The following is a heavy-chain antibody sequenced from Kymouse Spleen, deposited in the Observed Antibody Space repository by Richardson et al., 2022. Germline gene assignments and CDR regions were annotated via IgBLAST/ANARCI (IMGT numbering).Heavy chain of an antibody. CDR1: GGSISSSNW. CDR2: IYHSGST. V-gene: IGHV4-4*02. CDR3: ARYNWNSYYYYYYGMDV. Sequence: QVQLQESGPGLVKPSGTLSLTCAVSGGSISSSNWWSWVRQPPGKGLEWIGEIYHSGSTNYNPSLKSRVTISVDKSKNQFSLKLSSVTAADTAVYYCARYNWNSYYYYYYGMDVWGQGTTVTVSS. J-gene: IGHJ6*02. D-gene: IGHD1-1*01.